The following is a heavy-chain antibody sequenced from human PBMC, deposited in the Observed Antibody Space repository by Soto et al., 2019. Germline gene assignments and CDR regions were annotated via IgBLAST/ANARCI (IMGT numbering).Heavy chain of an antibody. J-gene: IGHJ6*02. Sequence: QVQLVQSGAEVKKPGSSVKVSCKASGGTFSSYAISWVRQAPGQGLEWMGGIIPIFGKANYAQKFQGRVTITADESTSTAYMELSSLRSEDTAVYYCARGVAVAGPNYYYYGMDVWGQGTTVTVSS. CDR2: IIPIFGKA. V-gene: IGHV1-69*01. CDR3: ARGVAVAGPNYYYYGMDV. D-gene: IGHD6-19*01. CDR1: GGTFSSYA.